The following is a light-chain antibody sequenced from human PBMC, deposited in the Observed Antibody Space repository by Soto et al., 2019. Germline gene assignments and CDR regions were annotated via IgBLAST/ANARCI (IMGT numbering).Light chain of an antibody. Sequence: DIQMTQSPSSLSASIGDRVTITCRASQSISSYLNWYQQKPGKAPKLLIYAASGLESGVPSRFSGSGSGTHFTLTISSLQREDFATYYCQQGYSALPVTFGQGTKLEIK. CDR2: AAS. J-gene: IGKJ2*01. V-gene: IGKV1-39*01. CDR1: QSISSY. CDR3: QQGYSALPVT.